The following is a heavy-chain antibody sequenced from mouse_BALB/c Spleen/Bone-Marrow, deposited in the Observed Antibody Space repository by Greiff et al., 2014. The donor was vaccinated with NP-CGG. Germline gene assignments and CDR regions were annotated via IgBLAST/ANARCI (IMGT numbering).Heavy chain of an antibody. CDR3: ARRGGFYAMDY. Sequence: QVQLQQSGAELVRPGVSVKISCKGSGYTFTDYAMHWVKQSHAKSLEWIGVISTYYGDASYNQKFKGKATMTVDKSSSTAYMELARLTSEDSAIYYCARRGGFYAMDYWGQGTSVTDSS. J-gene: IGHJ4*01. CDR1: GYTFTDYA. CDR2: ISTYYGDA. V-gene: IGHV1S137*01.